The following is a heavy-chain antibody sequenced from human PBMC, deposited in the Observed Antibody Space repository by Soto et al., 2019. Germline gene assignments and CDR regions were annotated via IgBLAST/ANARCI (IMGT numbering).Heavy chain of an antibody. CDR1: GYTLTELS. CDR3: ATRIAVAGQYYYYGMDI. Sequence: ASVKVSCKVSGYTLTELSMHWVRQAPGKGLEWMGGFDPEDGETIYAQKFQGRVTMTEDTSTDTAYMELSSLRSEDTAVYYCATRIAVAGQYYYYGMDIWGQGPTVTVSS. CDR2: FDPEDGET. J-gene: IGHJ6*02. D-gene: IGHD6-19*01. V-gene: IGHV1-24*01.